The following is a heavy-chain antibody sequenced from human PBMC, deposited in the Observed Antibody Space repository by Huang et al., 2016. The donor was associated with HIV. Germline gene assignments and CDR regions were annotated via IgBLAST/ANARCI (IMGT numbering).Heavy chain of an antibody. CDR3: ARGSYYYDSSDFYFWTWFDP. V-gene: IGHV3-48*01. Sequence: EGQLVESGGDLVQPGGSLRLSCVASGFNFRTYSLNWVRQAPGKGLALISYLGNTGKTKKYADSVKGRFTISRDNAEKSLYLQRDSLRADDTAVYFCARGSYYYDSSDFYFWTWFDPWGQGTRVTVSS. CDR1: GFNFRTYS. D-gene: IGHD3-16*01. J-gene: IGHJ5*02. CDR2: LGNTGKTK.